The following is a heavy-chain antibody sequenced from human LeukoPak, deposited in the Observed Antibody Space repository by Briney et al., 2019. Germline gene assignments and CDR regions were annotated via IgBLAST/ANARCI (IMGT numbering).Heavy chain of an antibody. CDR2: IWYDGSNK. J-gene: IGHJ3*02. CDR1: GFTFSSYW. Sequence: GGSLRLSCAASGFTFSSYWMSWVRQVPGKGLEWVAVIWYDGSNKYYADSVKGRFTISRDNSKNTLYLQMNSLRAEDTAVYYCARGSAGAFDIWGQGTMVTVSS. CDR3: ARGSAGAFDI. V-gene: IGHV3-33*08.